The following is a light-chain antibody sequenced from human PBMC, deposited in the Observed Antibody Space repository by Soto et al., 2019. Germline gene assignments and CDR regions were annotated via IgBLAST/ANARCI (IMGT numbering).Light chain of an antibody. CDR1: QGISSY. J-gene: IGKJ3*01. CDR2: GAS. Sequence: DIQLTQSPSFLSASVGDRVTITCRASQGISSYLAWYQQRPGEPPELLIYGASTLQSGVASRFSGSGSGTEFTLTISSLQPEDCATYFCQQLNSFPPLFTFGPGTTVDIK. CDR3: QQLNSFPPLFT. V-gene: IGKV1-9*01.